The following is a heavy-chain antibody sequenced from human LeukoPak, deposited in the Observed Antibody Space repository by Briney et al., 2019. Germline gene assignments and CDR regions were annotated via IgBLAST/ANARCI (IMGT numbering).Heavy chain of an antibody. Sequence: GGSLRLSCAASGFTFSSYSMNWVRQAPGKGLEWVSSITSSSTYIYYADSVKGRFTISRDNAKNSLYLQMNSLRAEDTAVYYCARDDIVVVPAAIIYYYNMDVWGKGTTVTVSS. V-gene: IGHV3-21*01. D-gene: IGHD2-2*02. J-gene: IGHJ6*03. CDR2: ITSSSTYI. CDR3: ARDDIVVVPAAIIYYYNMDV. CDR1: GFTFSSYS.